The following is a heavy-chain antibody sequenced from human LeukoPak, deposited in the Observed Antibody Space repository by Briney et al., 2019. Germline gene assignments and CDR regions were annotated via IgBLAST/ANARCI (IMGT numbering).Heavy chain of an antibody. J-gene: IGHJ5*02. CDR1: DYSISSNNW. Sequence: SETLSLTCGVSDYSISSNNWWGWIRQPPGKGLEWIGYIHYSGSAYYNPSLKSRVTMSVDTSKNQFSLKLNSVTAVDTAVYYCAKSYYYVSGSYSPWGQGTLVTVSS. D-gene: IGHD3-10*01. CDR3: AKSYYYVSGSYSP. V-gene: IGHV4-28*01. CDR2: IHYSGSA.